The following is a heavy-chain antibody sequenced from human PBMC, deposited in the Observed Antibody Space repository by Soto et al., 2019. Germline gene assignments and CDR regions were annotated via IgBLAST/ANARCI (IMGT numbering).Heavy chain of an antibody. Sequence: QVQLVQSGSEVKRPGTSVKVSCKAAGYTFNAYSMHWVRQAPGQGLEWMGMINPSGDSTTYAQNFQGRVTMTSDTSTTTVYMDLSGLRSEDTAVYYCARDWALDNWGQGTLVTVSS. CDR3: ARDWALDN. CDR2: INPSGDST. V-gene: IGHV1-46*02. J-gene: IGHJ4*02. D-gene: IGHD7-27*01. CDR1: GYTFNAYS.